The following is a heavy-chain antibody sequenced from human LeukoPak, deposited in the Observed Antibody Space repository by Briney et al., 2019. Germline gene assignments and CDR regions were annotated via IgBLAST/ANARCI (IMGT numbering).Heavy chain of an antibody. CDR3: AKDPSGDSFGSYGLDV. V-gene: IGHV3-30*18. D-gene: IGHD5-18*01. CDR1: GFTFSSYD. J-gene: IGHJ6*02. Sequence: GGSLRLSCAASGFTFSSYDMHWVPQAPGKGLEWVAVISYDGSNKYYAASVKGRFTISRDNSKNTLYLQMNSRRPEDTAVYYCAKDPSGDSFGSYGLDVWGQGTTVTVSS. CDR2: ISYDGSNK.